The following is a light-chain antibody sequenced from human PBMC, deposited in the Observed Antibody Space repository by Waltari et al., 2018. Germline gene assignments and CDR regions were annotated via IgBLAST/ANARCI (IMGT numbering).Light chain of an antibody. CDR3: QQYEAFPVT. J-gene: IGKJ1*01. V-gene: IGKV1-5*03. Sequence: DIQMTQSPSTLSASVGDRVTITCRASQSVNRWLAWYPQKPGKAPKLLISKASALQNGVAPRFSGGGSGTEFTLTISNLQPDDSSTYYCQQYEAFPVTFGHGTKVEIK. CDR1: QSVNRW. CDR2: KAS.